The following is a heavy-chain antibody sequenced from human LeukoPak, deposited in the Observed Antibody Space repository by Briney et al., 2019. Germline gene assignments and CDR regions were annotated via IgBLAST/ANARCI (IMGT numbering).Heavy chain of an antibody. Sequence: GGSLRLSCAASGFTFSSYGMHWVRQAPGKGLEWVAVISYDGSNKYYADSVKGRFTISRDNSKNTLYLQMNSLRAEDTAVYYCAKDQTPTDAFDIWGQGTMVTVSS. CDR2: ISYDGSNK. J-gene: IGHJ3*02. CDR1: GFTFSSYG. CDR3: AKDQTPTDAFDI. V-gene: IGHV3-30*18.